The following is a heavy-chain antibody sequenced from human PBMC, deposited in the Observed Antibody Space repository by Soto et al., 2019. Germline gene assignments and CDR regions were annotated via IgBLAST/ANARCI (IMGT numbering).Heavy chain of an antibody. CDR2: ILPILDRP. CDR1: GGTFSSYT. J-gene: IGHJ2*01. CDR3: ATTWERAYTGYAFRRNWYFDL. V-gene: IGHV1-69*02. Sequence: QVQLVQSGAEVKKPGSSVKVSCKVSGGTFSSYTINWIRQAPGQGLEWMGRILPILDRPNYAQNFQARVTIPADKSTSTDRMEVSSLRSEDTAVYYCATTWERAYTGYAFRRNWYFDLWGRGTLVTVSS. D-gene: IGHD5-12*01.